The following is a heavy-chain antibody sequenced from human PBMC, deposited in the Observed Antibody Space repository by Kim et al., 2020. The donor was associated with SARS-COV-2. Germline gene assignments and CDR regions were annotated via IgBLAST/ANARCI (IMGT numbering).Heavy chain of an antibody. D-gene: IGHD3-10*01. CDR2: LSSSSGTR. Sequence: GGSLRLSCVASGFTFTTYSMNWVRQAPGKGLEWISYLSSSSGTRYYADSVKGRVTISRDNAKSSLYLQMDSLRAEDTAVYYCARARSPMARRGGMDVWGQGNTVTVSS. CDR1: GFTFTTYS. V-gene: IGHV3-48*04. J-gene: IGHJ6*02. CDR3: ARARSPMARRGGMDV.